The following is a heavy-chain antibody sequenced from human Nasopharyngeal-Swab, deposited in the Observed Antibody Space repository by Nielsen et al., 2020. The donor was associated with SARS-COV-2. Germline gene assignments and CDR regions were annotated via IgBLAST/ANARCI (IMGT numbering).Heavy chain of an antibody. CDR3: AGDIGTPAYPRYYYYGMDV. J-gene: IGHJ6*02. V-gene: IGHV4-31*02. D-gene: IGHD1-1*01. CDR2: IYYSGST. Sequence: WIRQPPGKGLEWIGYIYYSGSTYYNPSLKSRATISVDTSKNQLSLKLSSVTAADTAVYYCAGDIGTPAYPRYYYYGMDVWGQGTTVTVSS.